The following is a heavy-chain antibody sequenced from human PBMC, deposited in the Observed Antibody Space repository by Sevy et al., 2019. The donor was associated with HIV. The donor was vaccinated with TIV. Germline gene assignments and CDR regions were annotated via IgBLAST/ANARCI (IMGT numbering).Heavy chain of an antibody. CDR2: ISYDGSNK. D-gene: IGHD3-22*01. Sequence: GGSLRLSCAASGFTFSSYAMHWVRQAPGKGLEWVAVISYDGSNKYYADSVKGRFTISRDNSKNTLYLQMNSLRAEDXAVYYCARDRYYYDSSGYYSGAFDIWGRGTMVTVSS. CDR3: ARDRYYYDSSGYYSGAFDI. CDR1: GFTFSSYA. J-gene: IGHJ3*02. V-gene: IGHV3-30-3*01.